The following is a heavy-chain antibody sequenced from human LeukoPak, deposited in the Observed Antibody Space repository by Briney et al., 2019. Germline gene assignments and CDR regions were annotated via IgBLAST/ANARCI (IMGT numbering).Heavy chain of an antibody. CDR1: GYAFTAYY. Sequence: ASMKVSCKASGYAFTAYYIHWVRQAPGRGLEWMGWISPNSGGTNYAQKFQGRVTMTRDTSISTAYMELSGLRSDDTAVYYCARDGVYSSSWYVDYWGQGTLVTVSS. CDR3: ARDGVYSSSWYVDY. J-gene: IGHJ4*02. D-gene: IGHD6-13*01. V-gene: IGHV1-2*02. CDR2: ISPNSGGT.